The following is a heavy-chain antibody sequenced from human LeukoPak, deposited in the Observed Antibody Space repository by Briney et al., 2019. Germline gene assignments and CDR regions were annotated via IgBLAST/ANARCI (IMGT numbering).Heavy chain of an antibody. J-gene: IGHJ4*02. V-gene: IGHV3-23*01. CDR3: AKDLIAAAGTLFHY. CDR2: ISGSCGST. CDR1: GFTFSSYA. Sequence: PGGSLRLSCAASGFTFSSYAMSCVRQAPGKGLEWVSSISGSCGSTYYADSVKGRFTISRDNSKNTLYLQMNSLRAEDTAVYYCAKDLIAAAGTLFHYWGQGTLVTVSS. D-gene: IGHD6-13*01.